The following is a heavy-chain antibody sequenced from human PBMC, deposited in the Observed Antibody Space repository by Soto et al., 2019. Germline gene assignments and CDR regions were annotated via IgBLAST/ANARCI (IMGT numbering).Heavy chain of an antibody. D-gene: IGHD7-27*01. CDR2: IYYSGST. CDR1: GGSISSYY. V-gene: IGHV4-59*01. Sequence: QVQLQESGPGLVKPSETLSLTCTVSGGSISSYYWSWIRQPPGKGLEWIGYIYYSGSTNYNPSLKSRVTISVDTSKNQFSLKLSSVTAADTAVYYCARGSNWGLFDYWGQGTLVTVSS. CDR3: ARGSNWGLFDY. J-gene: IGHJ4*02.